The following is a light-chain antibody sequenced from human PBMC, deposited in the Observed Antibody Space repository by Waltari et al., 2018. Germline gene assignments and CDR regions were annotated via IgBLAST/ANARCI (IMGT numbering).Light chain of an antibody. CDR3: QVWDSSSDRPV. CDR2: DDY. Sequence: SYVLTQPPSVSVAPGQTATITCGGNNIGGKTVHWYQQKPGQAPVLVGYDDYYRPSGIRERCSGSNSGNTAALTISWVEAGDEADYYCQVWDSSSDRPVFGGGTKVFVL. J-gene: IGLJ3*02. CDR1: NIGGKT. V-gene: IGLV3-21*02.